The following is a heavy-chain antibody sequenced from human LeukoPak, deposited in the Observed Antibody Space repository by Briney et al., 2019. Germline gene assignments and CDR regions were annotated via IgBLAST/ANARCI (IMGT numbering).Heavy chain of an antibody. D-gene: IGHD2-2*01. CDR1: GFPFSSYW. J-gene: IGHJ6*02. V-gene: IGHV3-74*01. CDR3: ARSGGRDIVVVPAAMSYYYGMDV. CDR2: INSDGSGT. Sequence: GSLRLSCAASGFPFSSYWMHWVRQAPGKGLVWVSRINSDGSGTSYADSVKGRFTISRDNAKNTLYLQMNSLRAEDTAVYYCARSGGRDIVVVPAAMSYYYGMDVWGQGTTVTVSS.